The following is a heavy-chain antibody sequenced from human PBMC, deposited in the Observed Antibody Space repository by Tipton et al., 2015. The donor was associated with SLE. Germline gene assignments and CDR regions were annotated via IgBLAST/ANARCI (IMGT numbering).Heavy chain of an antibody. J-gene: IGHJ4*02. Sequence: SLRLSCAASGFIFDDHAMHWVRQAPGKGLEWVSRLTRDGGITDYADSVKGRFIISRDNSKNSLFLEMTSLRSEDTALYYCAKGGAAGCYDFWGQGTLVTVSS. CDR1: GFIFDDHA. D-gene: IGHD2-21*02. CDR2: LTRDGGIT. CDR3: AKGGAAGCYDF. V-gene: IGHV3-43*01.